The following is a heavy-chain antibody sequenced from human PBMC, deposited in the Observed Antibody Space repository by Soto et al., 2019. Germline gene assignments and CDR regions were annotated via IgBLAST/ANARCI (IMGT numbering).Heavy chain of an antibody. CDR2: INYSGSST. D-gene: IGHD1-26*01. CDR1: GFTFSSYA. J-gene: IGHJ4*02. V-gene: IGHV3-23*01. Sequence: GGSLRPSCAASGFTFSSYAISFGRHAPFKGLEWVSGINYSGSSTSYADSVKGRFTISRDNQKNTLYLQVSSLRAEDTAVYYCAKASSGGYYGVMGYDYWGQGTLVTVSS. CDR3: AKASSGGYYGVMGYDY.